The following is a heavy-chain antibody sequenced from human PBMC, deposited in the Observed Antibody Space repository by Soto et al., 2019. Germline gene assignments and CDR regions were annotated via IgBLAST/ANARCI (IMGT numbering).Heavy chain of an antibody. Sequence: ASVKVSCKASGGTFSSYAISWVRQAPGQGLEWMGGIIPIFGTANYAQKFQGRVTITADESTSTAYMELSSLRSDDTAVYYCARCRGGSCYSSVIDPWGQGTLVTVSS. CDR1: GGTFSSYA. J-gene: IGHJ5*02. D-gene: IGHD2-15*01. CDR3: ARCRGGSCYSSVIDP. CDR2: IIPIFGTA. V-gene: IGHV1-69*13.